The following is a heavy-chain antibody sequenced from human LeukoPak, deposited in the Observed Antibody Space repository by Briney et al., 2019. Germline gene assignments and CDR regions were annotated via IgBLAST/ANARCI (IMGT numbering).Heavy chain of an antibody. D-gene: IGHD3-3*01. CDR2: ISYDGSNK. CDR3: ARGAPRNYDFWSGPFDY. Sequence: PGGSLRLSCAASGFTFSNYAMHWVRQAPGKGLEWVALISYDGSNKCYADSVKGRFTISRDNSKNTLYLQMNSLRGEDTAEYYCARGAPRNYDFWSGPFDYWGQGSLVTVSS. J-gene: IGHJ4*02. CDR1: GFTFSNYA. V-gene: IGHV3-30-3*01.